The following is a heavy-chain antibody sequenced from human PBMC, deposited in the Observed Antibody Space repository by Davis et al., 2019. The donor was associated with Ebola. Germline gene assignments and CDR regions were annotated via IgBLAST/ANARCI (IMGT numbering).Heavy chain of an antibody. Sequence: PGGSLRLSCAASGFTFSSYAMHWVRQAPGKGLEWVAVISYDGSNKYYADSVKGRFTISRDNSKNTLYLQMNSLRAEDTAVYYCARGDKGQPIYYGMDVWGQGTTVTVSS. D-gene: IGHD2-2*01. CDR1: GFTFSSYA. CDR3: ARGDKGQPIYYGMDV. CDR2: ISYDGSNK. J-gene: IGHJ6*02. V-gene: IGHV3-30-3*01.